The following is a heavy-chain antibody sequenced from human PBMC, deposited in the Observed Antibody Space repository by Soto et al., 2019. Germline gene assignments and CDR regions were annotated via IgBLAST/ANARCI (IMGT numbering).Heavy chain of an antibody. CDR3: ARDVGTYYYGSGMINGFGH. D-gene: IGHD3-10*01. CDR2: INAGNGNT. J-gene: IGHJ5*02. V-gene: IGHV1-3*01. Sequence: ASVKVSCKASGYTFTSYAMHWVRQAPGQRLEWMGWINAGNGNTKYSQKFQGRVTITRDTSASTAYMELSSLRSEDTAVYYCARDVGTYYYGSGMINGFGHWGQGSLVTASS. CDR1: GYTFTSYA.